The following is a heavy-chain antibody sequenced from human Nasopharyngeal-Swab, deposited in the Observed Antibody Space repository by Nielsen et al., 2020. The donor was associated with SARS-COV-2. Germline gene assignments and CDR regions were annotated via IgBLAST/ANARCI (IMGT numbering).Heavy chain of an antibody. CDR2: IYSGGST. CDR3: ARDSNDYGDYLPLDY. J-gene: IGHJ4*02. D-gene: IGHD4-17*01. CDR1: GFTVSSNY. V-gene: IGHV3-66*01. Sequence: GGSLRPSCAASGFTVSSNYMSWVRQAPGKGLEWVSVIYSGGSTYYADSVKGRFTISRDNSKNTLYLQMNSLRAEDTAVYYCARDSNDYGDYLPLDYWGQGTLVTVSS.